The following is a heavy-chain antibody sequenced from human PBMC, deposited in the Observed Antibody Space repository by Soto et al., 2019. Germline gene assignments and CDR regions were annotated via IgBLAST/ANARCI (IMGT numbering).Heavy chain of an antibody. CDR2: ISAYNGNT. CDR1: GYTFTSYG. D-gene: IGHD4-17*01. CDR3: ARDGGTTVIYVVY. Sequence: NACCKASGYTFTSYGINCVRQAAGQGLEWMGWISAYNGNTNYAQKLQGRVTMTTDTSTSTAYMELRNLRSDDLAVYYCARDGGTTVIYVVYWGQGTVVTSPQ. V-gene: IGHV1-18*03. J-gene: IGHJ4*02.